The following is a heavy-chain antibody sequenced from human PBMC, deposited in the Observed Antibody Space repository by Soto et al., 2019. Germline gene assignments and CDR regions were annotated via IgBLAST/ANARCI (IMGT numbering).Heavy chain of an antibody. CDR2: IYTSAST. V-gene: IGHV4-4*07. CDR3: AKDREEGYNFYYGMDV. D-gene: IGHD2-2*02. CDR1: GASVNTYS. Sequence: PSETLSLTCTVSGASVNTYSWSWIRQPAWRGLEWIGRIYTSASTNYSPSLKGRVTLSVDTSKNQVSLKLTSVTAADTAIYYCAKDREEGYNFYYGMDVWVQGATVTVSS. J-gene: IGHJ6*01.